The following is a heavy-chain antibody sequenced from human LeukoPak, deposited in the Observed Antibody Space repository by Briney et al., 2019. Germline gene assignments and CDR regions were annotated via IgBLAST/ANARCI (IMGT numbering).Heavy chain of an antibody. V-gene: IGHV3-30*02. CDR2: IRYDGSNK. Sequence: GGSLRLSXAASGFTFSNYGMDWVRQAPGKGLEWVAYIRYDGSNKNYADSVKGRFTISRDNSKNTLYLQMSSLRAEDTAVYYCAKVVTGYCNTTSCPFDSWGQGTLVTVSS. CDR3: AKVVTGYCNTTSCPFDS. J-gene: IGHJ4*02. D-gene: IGHD2-2*01. CDR1: GFTFSNYG.